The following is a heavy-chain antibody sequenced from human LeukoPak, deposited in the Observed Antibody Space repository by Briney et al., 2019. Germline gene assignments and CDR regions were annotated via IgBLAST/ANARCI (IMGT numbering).Heavy chain of an antibody. CDR2: ISGGGETT. CDR1: GFTFNNYA. CDR3: AKVIAIGYSSSWYDLDY. V-gene: IGHV3-23*01. Sequence: PGGSLRLSCAASGFTFNNYAMNWVRQAPGKGLEWVSSISGGGETTYYADSAKGRLTISRDNSKNTLYLQMNSLRAEDTAVYYCAKVIAIGYSSSWYDLDYWGQGTLVTVSS. J-gene: IGHJ4*02. D-gene: IGHD6-13*01.